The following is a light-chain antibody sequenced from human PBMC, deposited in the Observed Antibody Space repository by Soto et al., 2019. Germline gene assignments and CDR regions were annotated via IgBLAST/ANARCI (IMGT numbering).Light chain of an antibody. J-gene: IGKJ1*01. CDR1: QSVSSN. V-gene: IGKV3-15*01. CDR3: QQYNNWPQT. Sequence: CPTTLSVSPGARATLSCRASQSVSSNLAWYQQKPGQAPRLLIYGASSRDSGIPARFSGSGSGTEFTLTISSLQSEDFAVYYCQQYNNWPQTFGQGTKVDIK. CDR2: GAS.